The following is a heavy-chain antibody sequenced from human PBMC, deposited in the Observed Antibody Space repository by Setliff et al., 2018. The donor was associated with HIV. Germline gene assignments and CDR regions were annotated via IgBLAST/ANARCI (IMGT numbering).Heavy chain of an antibody. D-gene: IGHD2-15*01. CDR2: VCQLGGI. V-gene: IGHV4-4*02. CDR1: GDSMIYAPGC. CDR3: ARGRHCMDGRCYPHYYYYYHYMDV. Sequence: PSETLSLTCTVSGDSMIYAPGCWSWVRQSLETGLEWIGEVCQLGGINYNPFLRSRASLSMDKPNNRFSLDLFSVTAADTAVYYCARGRHCMDGRCYPHYYYYYHYMDVWAKGTTVTVSS. J-gene: IGHJ6*03.